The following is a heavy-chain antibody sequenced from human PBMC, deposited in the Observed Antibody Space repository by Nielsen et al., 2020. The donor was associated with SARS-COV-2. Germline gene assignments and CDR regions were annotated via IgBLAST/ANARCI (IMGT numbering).Heavy chain of an antibody. CDR2: ISWNSGSI. J-gene: IGHJ6*02. V-gene: IGHV3-9*01. CDR1: GFTFDDYA. CDR3: ATMGYGLMDV. Sequence: SLKISCVASGFTFDDYAMHWVRQAPGKGLEWVSGISWNSGSIGYADSVKGRFTISRDNAKNSLYLQMNSLRAEDTALSYCATMGYGLMDVWGQGTTVTVSS. D-gene: IGHD5-18*01.